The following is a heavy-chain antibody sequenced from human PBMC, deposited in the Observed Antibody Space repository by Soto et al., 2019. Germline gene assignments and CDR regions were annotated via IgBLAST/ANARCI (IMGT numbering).Heavy chain of an antibody. J-gene: IGHJ6*02. CDR1: GHTFSGYY. Sequence: VSVTVSCMYSGHTFSGYYRHWVRQAPGQGLEGMGWINPNSGGTNYAQNFQGRVTMTSYTSISTAHMELSRLRSDDTAVQYCAATTVTPPLCDIDGWGQRTTVAVFS. CDR3: AATTVTPPLCDIDG. V-gene: IGHV1-2*02. D-gene: IGHD4-4*01. CDR2: INPNSGGT.